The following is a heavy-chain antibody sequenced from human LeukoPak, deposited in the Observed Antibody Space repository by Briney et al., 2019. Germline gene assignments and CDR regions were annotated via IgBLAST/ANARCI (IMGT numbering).Heavy chain of an antibody. Sequence: SETLSLTCTVSGGSISSYYWSWIRQPAGKGLEWIGRIYTSGSTNYNPSFKSRVIISVDTSKNQFSLKVSSVTAADTAVYYCARLHDYGGKNFDLWGRGTLVTVSS. D-gene: IGHD4-23*01. CDR3: ARLHDYGGKNFDL. J-gene: IGHJ2*01. CDR2: IYTSGST. CDR1: GGSISSYY. V-gene: IGHV4-4*07.